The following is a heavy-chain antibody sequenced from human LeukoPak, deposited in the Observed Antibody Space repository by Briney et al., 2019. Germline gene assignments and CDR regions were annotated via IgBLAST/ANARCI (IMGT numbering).Heavy chain of an antibody. D-gene: IGHD2-21*01. V-gene: IGHV4-34*01. J-gene: IGHJ4*02. CDR3: ARLTESVIATSYYFDY. CDR1: GGSFSGYY. Sequence: TSETLSLTCAVYGGSFSGYYWSWIRQPPGKGLEWIGEINHSGSTNYNPSLKSRVTISVDTSKNQFSLKLSSVTAADTAVYYCARLTESVIATSYYFDYWGQGTLVTVSS. CDR2: INHSGST.